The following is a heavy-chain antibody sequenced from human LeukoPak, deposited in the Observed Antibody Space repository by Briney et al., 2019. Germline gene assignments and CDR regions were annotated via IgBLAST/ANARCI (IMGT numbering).Heavy chain of an antibody. CDR1: GGSISSSSYY. CDR3: ARRDSSSWYNWFDP. CDR2: IYYSGST. J-gene: IGHJ5*02. Sequence: SETLSLTCTVSGGSISSSSYYWGWIRQPPGKGLEWIGSIYYSGSTYYNPSLKSRVTISVDTSKNQFSLRLSSVTAADTAVYYCARRDSSSWYNWFDPWGQGTLVTVSS. D-gene: IGHD6-13*01. V-gene: IGHV4-39*01.